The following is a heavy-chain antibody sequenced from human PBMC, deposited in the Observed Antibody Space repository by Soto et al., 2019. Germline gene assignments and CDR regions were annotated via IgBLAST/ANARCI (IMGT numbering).Heavy chain of an antibody. V-gene: IGHV5-51*01. Sequence: GESLKISFKGSGYTFTSYWIAWVRQMPGKGLEWMGIIYPGDSDTRYSPSFQGQATISADKSISTAYLQWSSLKASDTAMYYCASRDSSSLGAFDIWRQGTMVTVSS. CDR3: ASRDSSSLGAFDI. D-gene: IGHD6-13*01. CDR1: GYTFTSYW. CDR2: IYPGDSDT. J-gene: IGHJ3*02.